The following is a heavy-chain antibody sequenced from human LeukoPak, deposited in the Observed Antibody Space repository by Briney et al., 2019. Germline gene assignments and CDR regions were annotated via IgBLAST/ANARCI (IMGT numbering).Heavy chain of an antibody. D-gene: IGHD4-17*01. CDR2: TYYRSKWYN. J-gene: IGHJ4*02. CDR3: ARAVRGYFDY. Sequence: XSVXXXSAAWTWIRQSPSRGLEWLGRTYYRSKWYNDYAVSVKSRITINPDTSKNQFSLQLNSVTPEDTAVYYCARAVRGYFDYWGQGTLVTVSS. CDR1: XSVXXXSAA. V-gene: IGHV6-1*01.